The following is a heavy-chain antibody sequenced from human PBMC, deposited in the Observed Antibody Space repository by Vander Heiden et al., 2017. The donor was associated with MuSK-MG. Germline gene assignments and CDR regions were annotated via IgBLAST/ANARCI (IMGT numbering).Heavy chain of an antibody. J-gene: IGHJ6*02. CDR2: ISSSSSYI. CDR3: ARYKLMITFGGVIVIPDGGDYYYGMDV. CDR1: GFTFSSYS. D-gene: IGHD3-16*02. V-gene: IGHV3-21*01. Sequence: EVQLVESGGGLVKPGGSLRLSCAASGFTFSSYSMNWVRQAPGKGLEWVSSISSSSSYIYYADSVKGRFTISRDNAKNSLYLQMNSLRAEDTAVYYCARYKLMITFGGVIVIPDGGDYYYGMDVWGQGTTVTVSS.